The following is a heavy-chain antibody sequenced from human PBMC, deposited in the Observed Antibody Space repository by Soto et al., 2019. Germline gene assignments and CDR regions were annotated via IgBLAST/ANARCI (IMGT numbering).Heavy chain of an antibody. CDR3: AREGPVAGTKSPNWFDP. CDR2: ISYDGSNK. Sequence: SLRLSCAASGFTFSSYAMHWVRQAPGKGLEWVAVISYDGSNKYYADSVKGRFTISRDNSKNTLYLQMNSLRAEDTAVYYCAREGPVAGTKSPNWFDPWGQGTLVTVSS. D-gene: IGHD6-19*01. V-gene: IGHV3-30-3*01. CDR1: GFTFSSYA. J-gene: IGHJ5*02.